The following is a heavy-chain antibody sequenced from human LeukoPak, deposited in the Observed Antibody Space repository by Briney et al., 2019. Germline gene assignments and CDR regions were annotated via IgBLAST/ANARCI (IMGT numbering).Heavy chain of an antibody. D-gene: IGHD1-14*01. V-gene: IGHV3-7*01. CDR2: IKEDGSEK. CDR1: GFTFGSSW. CDR3: VRSEVTREGDH. J-gene: IGHJ4*02. Sequence: GGSLRLSCAASGFTFGSSWMTWVRQAPGKGLEWVANIKEDGSEKYYVDSVKGRFTTSRDNARGSLFLQMNSLRAEDTAMYYCVRSEVTREGDHWGQGTLVTVSS.